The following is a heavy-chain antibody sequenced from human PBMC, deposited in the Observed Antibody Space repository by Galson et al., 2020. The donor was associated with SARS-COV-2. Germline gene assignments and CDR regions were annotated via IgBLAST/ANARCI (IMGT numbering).Heavy chain of an antibody. CDR3: ARESTMIPNWFDP. D-gene: IGHD3-22*01. CDR1: GGSISSGSYY. CDR2: IYTRGST. J-gene: IGHJ5*02. V-gene: IGHV4-61*02. Sequence: SETLSLTCTVSGGSISSGSYYWSWIRQPAGKGLEWIWRIYTRGSTNYNPSLKSRVTISVDPSKNQFSLKLSSVTAADTAVYYCARESTMIPNWFDPWGQGTLVTVSS.